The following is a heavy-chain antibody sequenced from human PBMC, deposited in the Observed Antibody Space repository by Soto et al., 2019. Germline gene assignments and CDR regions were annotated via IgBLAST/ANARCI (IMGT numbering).Heavy chain of an antibody. CDR1: GYSFTSYW. Sequence: GESLKISCKGSGYSFTSYWIGWVRQIPGKGLEWMGIIYPGDSDTRYSPSFQGQVTISVDKSISTAYLQWSSLKASDTAMYYCARHVNNPRERMDVWGQGTTVTVSS. CDR3: ARHVNNPRERMDV. D-gene: IGHD1-20*01. CDR2: IYPGDSDT. V-gene: IGHV5-51*01. J-gene: IGHJ6*02.